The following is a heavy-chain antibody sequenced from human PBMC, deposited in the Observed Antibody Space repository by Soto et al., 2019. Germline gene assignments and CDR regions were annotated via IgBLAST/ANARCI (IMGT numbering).Heavy chain of an antibody. J-gene: IGHJ4*02. CDR2: IYWNDDG. CDR3: AHLYNWNYISPFGY. CDR1: GFSLNTAGMG. Sequence: QITLKESGPTLVKPTQTLTLTCSFSGFSLNTAGMGVGWIRQPPGKALEWLALIYWNDDGRYNPSLKSRLTISHDSSKNQVVLTMTHMDPVDTAPYSFAHLYNWNYISPFGYWGRGILVSVSS. V-gene: IGHV2-5*01. D-gene: IGHD1-7*01.